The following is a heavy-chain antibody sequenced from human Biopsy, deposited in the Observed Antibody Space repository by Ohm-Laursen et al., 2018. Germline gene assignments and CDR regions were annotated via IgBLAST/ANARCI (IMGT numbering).Heavy chain of an antibody. CDR1: AYSFGDHR. D-gene: IGHD3-3*01. Sequence: GASVKVSCKASAYSFGDHRIRWVRQAPGQGLEWMGWIDPKSGGTNYAQKFQGRVTMTRDTSISTTYMELRRLTSDDTAVFYCARELGDFWGGRQFDFWGQGTLVTVSS. V-gene: IGHV1-2*02. CDR2: IDPKSGGT. J-gene: IGHJ5*01. CDR3: ARELGDFWGGRQFDF.